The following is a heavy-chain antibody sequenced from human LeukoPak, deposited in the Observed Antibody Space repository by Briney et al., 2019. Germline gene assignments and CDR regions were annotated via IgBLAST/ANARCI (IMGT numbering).Heavy chain of an antibody. CDR1: GYTFTSYY. CDR3: ASNPRSSSWRYYYYMDV. D-gene: IGHD6-13*01. CDR2: MNPNSGNT. J-gene: IGHJ6*03. V-gene: IGHV1-8*03. Sequence: GASVKVSCKASGYTFTSYYMHWVRQAPGQGLEWMGWMNPNSGNTGYAQKFQGRVTITTDESTSTAYMELSSLRSEDTAVYYCASNPRSSSWRYYYYMDVWGKGTTVTVSS.